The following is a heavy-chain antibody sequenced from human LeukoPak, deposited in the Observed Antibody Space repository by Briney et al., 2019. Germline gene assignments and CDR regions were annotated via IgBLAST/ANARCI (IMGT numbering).Heavy chain of an antibody. V-gene: IGHV6-1*01. Sequence: SQTLSLTCAISGDSVSSNSAAWNWMTQSRSSGLEWLGRTYYRSKWHHHYAVSVKSRITINPDTSNNQFSLQLNSVTPEDTAVYYCVRDTAPHWFDPWGEGSLVTVS. CDR1: GDSVSSNSAA. D-gene: IGHD2-21*02. CDR2: TYYRSKWHH. J-gene: IGHJ5*02. CDR3: VRDTAPHWFDP.